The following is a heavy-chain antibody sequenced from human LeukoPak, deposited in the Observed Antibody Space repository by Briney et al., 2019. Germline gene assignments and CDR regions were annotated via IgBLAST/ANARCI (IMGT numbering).Heavy chain of an antibody. D-gene: IGHD3-9*01. CDR1: GFTFSSYA. V-gene: IGHV3-23*01. CDR2: ISGSGGRT. CDR3: AKDNVLRYFDWLSN. J-gene: IGHJ4*02. Sequence: PGGSLRLSCAASGFTFSSYAMSWVRQAPGKGLEWVSAISGSGGRTYYADSVKGRFTISRDNSKKTLYLQMNSLGAEDTAVYYCAKDNVLRYFDWLSNWGQGTLVTVSS.